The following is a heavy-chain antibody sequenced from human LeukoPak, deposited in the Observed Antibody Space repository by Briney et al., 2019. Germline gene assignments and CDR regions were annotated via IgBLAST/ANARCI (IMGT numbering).Heavy chain of an antibody. CDR1: GFAFSTYS. V-gene: IGHV3-21*01. CDR3: AREHYYDSSPY. D-gene: IGHD3-22*01. CDR2: ISSSSTYI. J-gene: IGHJ4*02. Sequence: GGSLRLSCAASGFAFSTYSMNWDRQAPGKGLEWVSSISSSSTYIYYADSVKGRFTISRDNAKNSLYLQMNSLRAEDTAVYYCAREHYYDSSPYWGQGTLVTVSS.